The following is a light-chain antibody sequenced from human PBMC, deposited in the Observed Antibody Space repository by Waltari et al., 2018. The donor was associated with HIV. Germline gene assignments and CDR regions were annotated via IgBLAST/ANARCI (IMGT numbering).Light chain of an antibody. Sequence: EIVLTQSPGTLSFSPGEIVTLSCRASQSVSNNYLAWYQQIPGQAPRLLIYAVSNRATGIPDRFSGSAAGTDFTLTISRLEPEDFAVYYCQQDGRSPWTFGRGTKVEIK. J-gene: IGKJ1*01. CDR2: AVS. CDR1: QSVSNNY. V-gene: IGKV3-20*01. CDR3: QQDGRSPWT.